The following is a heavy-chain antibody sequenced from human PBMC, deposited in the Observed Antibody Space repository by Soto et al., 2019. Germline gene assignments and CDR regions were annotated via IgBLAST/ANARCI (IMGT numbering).Heavy chain of an antibody. J-gene: IGHJ4*02. D-gene: IGHD5-18*01. CDR2: ISGSGGST. Sequence: PGCPLRLPCSASGFTFSSYAMSRVRQAPGKGLEWVSAISGSGGSTYYADSVKGRFTISRDNAKNSLYLQMNSLRAEDTAVYYCARDSGYSYGPLDYWGQGT. CDR3: ARDSGYSYGPLDY. CDR1: GFTFSSYA. V-gene: IGHV3-23*01.